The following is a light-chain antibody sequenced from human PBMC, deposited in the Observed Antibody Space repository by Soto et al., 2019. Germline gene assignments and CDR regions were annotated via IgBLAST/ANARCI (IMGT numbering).Light chain of an antibody. CDR3: QQYNNWPMYT. CDR2: GAS. CDR1: QSVSSN. V-gene: IGKV3-15*01. Sequence: EIVMTQSTATLSVSPGERATLSCRASQSVSSNLAWYQQKPGQAPRLLIYGASTRATGIPARFSGSGSGTEFTLTISSLQSEDVAVYYCQQYNNWPMYTFGQGTKLEIK. J-gene: IGKJ2*01.